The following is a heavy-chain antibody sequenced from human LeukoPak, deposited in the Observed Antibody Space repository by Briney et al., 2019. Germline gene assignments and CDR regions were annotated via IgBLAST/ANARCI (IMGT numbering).Heavy chain of an antibody. Sequence: SETLSLTCAVSVGSICNSYCSWARQPPGKGLEFIGYISTGGDINYNPSLRSRATMSINTSNNQLSLTLTSVTTADTAVYFCVRGPGRGYGLEPRGQGSLVTVSS. J-gene: IGHJ5*02. CDR3: VRGPGRGYGLEP. CDR2: ISTGGDI. CDR1: VGSICNSY. V-gene: IGHV4-4*08. D-gene: IGHD3-22*01.